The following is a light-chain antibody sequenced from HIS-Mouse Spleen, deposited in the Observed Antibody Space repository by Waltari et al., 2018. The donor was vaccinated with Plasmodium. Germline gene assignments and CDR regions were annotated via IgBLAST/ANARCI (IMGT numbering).Light chain of an antibody. CDR1: QSVSSN. CDR2: GAS. CDR3: QQYNNWSFT. J-gene: IGKJ3*01. V-gene: IGKV3-15*01. Sequence: IVMTQSPATLSLSPGKRATLSCRASQSVSSNCAWYQQKPGQPPMLIIYGASTRATGIPARVSGSGSGTEFTLTISSLQSEDFAVYYCQQYNNWSFTFGPGTKVDIK.